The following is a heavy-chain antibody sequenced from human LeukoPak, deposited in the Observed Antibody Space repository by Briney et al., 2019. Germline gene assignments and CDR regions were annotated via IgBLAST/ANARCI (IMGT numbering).Heavy chain of an antibody. Sequence: GGSLRLSCAASGFTFSSYAMSWVRQASGKGLEWVGRIRSKANSYATAYAASVKGRFTISRDDSKNTAYLQMNSLKTEDTAVYYCTSGTGFDYWGQGTLVTVSS. CDR1: GFTFSSYA. J-gene: IGHJ4*02. D-gene: IGHD1-1*01. CDR2: IRSKANSYAT. V-gene: IGHV3-73*01. CDR3: TSGTGFDY.